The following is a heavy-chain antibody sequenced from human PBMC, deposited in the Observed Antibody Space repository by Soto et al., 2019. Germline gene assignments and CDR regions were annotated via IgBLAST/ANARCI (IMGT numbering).Heavy chain of an antibody. V-gene: IGHV6-1*01. Sequence: SQTLSLTCAISGERVSSNSAAWNWIRQSPSRGLEWLGRTYYRSRWYYDYAISVKSRITINPDTSNNQFSLQLNSVTPEDTAVYYCALIVVVPAAEEGNHDYDGMDVWGPGTTVTVSS. D-gene: IGHD2-2*01. CDR2: TYYRSRWYY. CDR1: GERVSSNSAA. J-gene: IGHJ6*02. CDR3: ALIVVVPAAEEGNHDYDGMDV.